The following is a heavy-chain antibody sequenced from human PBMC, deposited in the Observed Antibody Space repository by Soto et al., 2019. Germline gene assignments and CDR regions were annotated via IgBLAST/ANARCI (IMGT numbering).Heavy chain of an antibody. V-gene: IGHV6-1*01. CDR1: GDSVSKKRAA. J-gene: IGHJ6*02. CDR2: TYYRSKWAT. CDR3: ARHLPGTYYX. Sequence: SQSLSVTCASSGDSVSKKRAAWNWIRQAQWRGLEWVRRTYYRSKWATDYAVSLRGRRTVNPDSSKNQFSLRLTSVTPEDTSVYYCARHLPGTYYXWGQATTVTVS. D-gene: IGHD1-26*01.